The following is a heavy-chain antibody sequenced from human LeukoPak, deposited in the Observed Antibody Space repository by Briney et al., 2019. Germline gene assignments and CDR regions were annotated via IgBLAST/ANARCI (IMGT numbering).Heavy chain of an antibody. CDR3: AREVVADPSDY. Sequence: SVKVSCRASGGTFSSYTISWVRQAPGQGLEWMGRIIPILGIANYAQKFQGRVTITADKSTSTAYMELSSLRSEDTAVYYCAREVVADPSDYWGQGTLVTVSS. CDR1: GGTFSSYT. D-gene: IGHD2-15*01. J-gene: IGHJ4*02. V-gene: IGHV1-69*04. CDR2: IIPILGIA.